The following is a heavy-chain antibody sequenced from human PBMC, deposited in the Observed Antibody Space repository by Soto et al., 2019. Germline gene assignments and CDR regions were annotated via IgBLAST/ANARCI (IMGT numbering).Heavy chain of an antibody. Sequence: EVQLVESGGGLVQPGRSLRLSCAGSGFTFDDYAMHWVRQAPGKGLEWVSGISWNSGSIGYADSVKGRFTISRDNAKNSLYLQMNSLRAEDTALYYCAKEAVAGQYYYYYGMDVW. D-gene: IGHD6-19*01. CDR2: ISWNSGSI. J-gene: IGHJ6*01. CDR3: AKEAVAGQYYYYYGMDV. CDR1: GFTFDDYA. V-gene: IGHV3-9*01.